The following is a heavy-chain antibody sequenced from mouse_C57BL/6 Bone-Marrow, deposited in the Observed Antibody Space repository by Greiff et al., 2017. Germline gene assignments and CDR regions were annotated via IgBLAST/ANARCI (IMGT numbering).Heavy chain of an antibody. J-gene: IGHJ4*01. Sequence: EVKLVESGGGLVKPGGSLKLSCAASGFTFSSYAMSWVRQTPEKRLEWVATISDGGSYTYYPDNVKGRFTISRDNAKNNLYLQMSHLKSEDTAMYYCARGEGIYYGYDDAMDYWGQGTSVTVSS. CDR2: ISDGGSYT. CDR1: GFTFSSYA. V-gene: IGHV5-4*03. CDR3: ARGEGIYYGYDDAMDY. D-gene: IGHD2-2*01.